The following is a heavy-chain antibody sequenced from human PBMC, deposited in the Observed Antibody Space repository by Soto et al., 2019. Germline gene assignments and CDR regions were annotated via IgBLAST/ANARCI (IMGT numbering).Heavy chain of an antibody. CDR2: SSDHSTNT. CDR3: ARDRSSSDY. J-gene: IGHJ4*02. CDR1: GYTFTNYG. Sequence: QVQLVQSGPEVKKPGASVKGSCKASGYTFTNYGISLVRQAPGQGLEWMGWSSDHSTNTDYAQNFQDRVTMTTDRSPATAYMELMSLRSDDTAVYYCARDRSSSDYWGQGTLVTVS. V-gene: IGHV1-18*01. D-gene: IGHD2-2*01.